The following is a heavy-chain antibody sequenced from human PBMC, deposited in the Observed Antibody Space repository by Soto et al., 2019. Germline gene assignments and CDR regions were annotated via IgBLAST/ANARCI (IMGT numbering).Heavy chain of an antibody. CDR1: GGSFSCYY. CDR3: ARVRYSSSWSDY. CDR2: INHSGST. D-gene: IGHD6-13*01. V-gene: IGHV4-34*01. J-gene: IGHJ4*02. Sequence: SETLSLTCAVYGGSFSCYYWSWIRQPPGKGLEWIGEINHSGSTNYNPSLKSRVTISVDTSKNQFSLKLSSVTAADTAVYYCARVRYSSSWSDYWGQGTLVTVS.